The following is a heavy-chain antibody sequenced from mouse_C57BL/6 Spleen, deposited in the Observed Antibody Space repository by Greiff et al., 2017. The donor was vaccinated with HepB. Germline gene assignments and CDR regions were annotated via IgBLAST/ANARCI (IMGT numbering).Heavy chain of an antibody. CDR1: GFTFTDYY. Sequence: EVKLMESGGGLVQPGGSLSLSCAASGFTFTDYYMSWVRQPPGKALEWLGFIRNKANGYTTEYSASVKGRFTISRDNSQSILYLQMNALRAEDSATYYCARYNYGSDWDFDVWGTGTTVTVAS. V-gene: IGHV7-3*01. CDR3: ARYNYGSDWDFDV. CDR2: IRNKANGYTT. D-gene: IGHD1-1*01. J-gene: IGHJ1*03.